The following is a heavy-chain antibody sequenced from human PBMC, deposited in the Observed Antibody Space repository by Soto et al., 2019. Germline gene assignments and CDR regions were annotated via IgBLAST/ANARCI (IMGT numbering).Heavy chain of an antibody. Sequence: SLRLSCAASGFTFSSYGMHWVRQAPGKGLEWVAVISYDGSNKYYADSVKGRFTISRDNSKNTLYLQMNSLRAEDTAVYYCAKDVFDCSGGSCYLTAPYGMDVSGQGTTVTVSS. CDR1: GFTFSSYG. CDR3: AKDVFDCSGGSCYLTAPYGMDV. J-gene: IGHJ6*02. CDR2: ISYDGSNK. V-gene: IGHV3-30*18. D-gene: IGHD2-15*01.